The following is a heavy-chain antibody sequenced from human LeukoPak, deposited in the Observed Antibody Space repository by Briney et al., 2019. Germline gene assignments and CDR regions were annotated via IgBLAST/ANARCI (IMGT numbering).Heavy chain of an antibody. CDR1: GYTFTSYD. D-gene: IGHD3-3*01. Sequence: ASVKVSCKASGYTFTSYDINWVRQATGQGLEWMGWMNPNSGNTGYAQKFQGRVTMTRNTSISTAYMELSSLRSEDTAVYYCARGGSDFWSPSPDYWGQGTLVTVSS. CDR3: ARGGSDFWSPSPDY. J-gene: IGHJ4*02. CDR2: MNPNSGNT. V-gene: IGHV1-8*01.